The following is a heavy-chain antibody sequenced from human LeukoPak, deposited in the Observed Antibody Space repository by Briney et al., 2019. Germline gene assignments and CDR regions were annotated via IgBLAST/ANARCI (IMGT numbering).Heavy chain of an antibody. CDR1: GYTLADFH. V-gene: IGHV1-2*02. CDR3: ARDRASDSSGEPMFHP. CDR2: LNPHSGAT. D-gene: IGHD3-22*01. Sequence: ASVKLSCKASGYTLADFHIQWVRQAPGQGLEWMGTLNPHSGATHYSQKFRGRVTMTRDTSVNTAYMELNRLTSDDTAVYYCARDRASDSSGEPMFHPWGQGSLVAVSS. J-gene: IGHJ5*02.